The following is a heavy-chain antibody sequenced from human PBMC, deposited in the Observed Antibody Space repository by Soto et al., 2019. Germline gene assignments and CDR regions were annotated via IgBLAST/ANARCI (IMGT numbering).Heavy chain of an antibody. D-gene: IGHD3-9*01. CDR1: GFALTTTGMC. V-gene: IGHV2-70*01. J-gene: IGHJ4*02. CDR3: ARMLKRGTSDWIQIDY. Sequence: SGPTLVNPTQTLTLTCTVSGFALTTTGMCVTCIRQPPGKALEWLALIEWGDDKNYNPSLMTRLTLSKDTSKNQVVVTMTNMDPVDTGTYYCARMLKRGTSDWIQIDYWGQGTLVTVSS. CDR2: IEWGDDK.